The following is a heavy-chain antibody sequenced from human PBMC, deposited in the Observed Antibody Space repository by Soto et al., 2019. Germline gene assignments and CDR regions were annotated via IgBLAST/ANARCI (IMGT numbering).Heavy chain of an antibody. CDR2: IIPILGIA. CDR1: GGTFSSYT. Sequence: QVQLVQSGAEVKKPGSSVKVSCKASGGTFSSYTISWVRQAPGQGLEWMGRIIPILGIANYAQKFQGRVTITADKYTSTAYMELSSLRSEDTAVYYCARDRYYDSSGSSYWVQGTLVTVSS. CDR3: ARDRYYDSSGSSY. D-gene: IGHD3-22*01. J-gene: IGHJ4*02. V-gene: IGHV1-69*08.